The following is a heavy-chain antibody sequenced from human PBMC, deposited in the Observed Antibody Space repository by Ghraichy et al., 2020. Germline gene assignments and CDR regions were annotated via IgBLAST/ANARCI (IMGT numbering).Heavy chain of an antibody. CDR1: GFTFSSYS. CDR3: ARAKREALLTVFDD. Sequence: GGSLRLSCAASGFTFSSYSMNWVRQAPGKGLEWVSAISSSSSCIYYADSVKGRFTISRDNAKNALYLQMNSLRAEDTAVYYCARAKREALLTVFDDWGQGTTVTVSS. V-gene: IGHV3-21*01. CDR2: ISSSSSCI. D-gene: IGHD2-21*02. J-gene: IGHJ4*02.